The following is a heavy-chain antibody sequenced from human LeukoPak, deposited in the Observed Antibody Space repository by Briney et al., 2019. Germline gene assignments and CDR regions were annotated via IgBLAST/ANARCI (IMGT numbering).Heavy chain of an antibody. J-gene: IGHJ4*02. D-gene: IGHD6-6*01. Sequence: GGSLRLSCAASGFTFDDYAMHWVRQAPGKGLEWVSAISGSGGSTYYADSVKGRFTISRDNSKNTLYLQMNSLRAEDTAVYYCAKVRGLVRGSPYYFDYWGQGTLVTVSS. CDR1: GFTFDDYA. CDR3: AKVRGLVRGSPYYFDY. V-gene: IGHV3-23*01. CDR2: ISGSGGST.